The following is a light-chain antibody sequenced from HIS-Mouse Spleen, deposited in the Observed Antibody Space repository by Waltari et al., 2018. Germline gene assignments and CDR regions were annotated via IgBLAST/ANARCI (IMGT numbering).Light chain of an antibody. V-gene: IGLV3-10*01. J-gene: IGLJ2*01. CDR2: EDS. CDR3: YSTDSSGNHRV. CDR1: ALPKKY. Sequence: SYELTQPPSVSVSPGQTARITCSGDALPKKYAYWYQQKSGQAPVLVISEDSKRPSGIPGRFSGSRSGTMATLTISGAQVEDEADYYCYSTDSSGNHRVFGGGTKLTVL.